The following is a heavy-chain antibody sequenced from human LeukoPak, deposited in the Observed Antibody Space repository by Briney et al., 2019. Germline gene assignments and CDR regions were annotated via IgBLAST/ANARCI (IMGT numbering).Heavy chain of an antibody. CDR2: IKQDGSGK. Sequence: GGSLRLSCAASGFTFSSSWMGWVRQAPGKGLEWLANIKQDGSGKNYVDSVKGRFTIPRDNAKNSLYLQMSSLRAEDTAVYYCARGGYSRWDSWGQGTLVTVSS. J-gene: IGHJ4*02. V-gene: IGHV3-7*01. CDR3: ARGGYSRWDS. D-gene: IGHD2-21*01. CDR1: GFTFSSSW.